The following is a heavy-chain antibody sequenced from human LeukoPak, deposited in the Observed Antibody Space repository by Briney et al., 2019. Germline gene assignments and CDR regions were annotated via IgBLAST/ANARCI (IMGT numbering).Heavy chain of an antibody. Sequence: GGSLRLSCAASGFTFSSYAMSWVRQAPGKGLEWVSAISGSGGSTYYADSVKGRFTISRDNSKNTLYLQMNSLRAEETAVYYCAKDQYYYDSRGYYPRDYWGQGTLVTVSS. CDR1: GFTFSSYA. J-gene: IGHJ4*02. CDR3: AKDQYYYDSRGYYPRDY. D-gene: IGHD3-22*01. V-gene: IGHV3-23*01. CDR2: ISGSGGST.